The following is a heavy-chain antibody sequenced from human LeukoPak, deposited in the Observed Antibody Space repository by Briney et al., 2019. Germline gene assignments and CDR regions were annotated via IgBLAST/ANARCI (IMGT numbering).Heavy chain of an antibody. CDR3: ARGRGHYYDSSGYYSGSYWFDP. Sequence: GASVKVSCKASGGTFSSYAISWVRQAPGQGLEWMGGIIPIFGTASYAQKFQGRVTKTRDTSTSTVYMELSSLRSEDTAVYYCARGRGHYYDSSGYYSGSYWFDPWGQGTLVTVSS. D-gene: IGHD3-22*01. CDR1: GGTFSSYA. V-gene: IGHV1-69*05. CDR2: IIPIFGTA. J-gene: IGHJ5*02.